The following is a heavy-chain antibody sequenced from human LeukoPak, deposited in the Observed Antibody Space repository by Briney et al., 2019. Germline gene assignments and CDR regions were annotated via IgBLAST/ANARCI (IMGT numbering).Heavy chain of an antibody. CDR1: GYSFTSYY. CDR2: INPRGGST. Sequence: ASVKVSCKASGYSFTSYYMHWVRQAPGQGLEWMGFINPRGGSTTYAQKFQGRVTITADESTSTAYMELSSLRSEDTAVYYCARDQGYRYGYGDFDYWGQGTLVTVSS. D-gene: IGHD5-18*01. V-gene: IGHV1-46*01. CDR3: ARDQGYRYGYGDFDY. J-gene: IGHJ4*02.